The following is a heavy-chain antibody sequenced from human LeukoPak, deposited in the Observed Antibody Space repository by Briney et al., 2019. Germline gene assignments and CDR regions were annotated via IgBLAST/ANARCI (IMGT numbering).Heavy chain of an antibody. D-gene: IGHD2-2*01. Sequence: ASVKVSCKASGYTFTGYYMHWVRQAPGQGLEWMGWINPDSGGTNYAQKFQGRVTMTRDTSIGTAYMELSRLRSDDTAVYYCARDRIVVVPAAQPYYYYGMDVWGQGTTVTVSS. CDR3: ARDRIVVVPAAQPYYYYGMDV. J-gene: IGHJ6*02. V-gene: IGHV1-2*02. CDR1: GYTFTGYY. CDR2: INPDSGGT.